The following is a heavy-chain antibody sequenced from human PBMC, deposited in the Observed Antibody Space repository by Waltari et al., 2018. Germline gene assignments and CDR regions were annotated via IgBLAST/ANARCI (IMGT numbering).Heavy chain of an antibody. CDR3: AREWGPGIAAAVTNWFDP. CDR2: INPNSGGT. CDR1: GYTFTGYY. Sequence: QVQLVQSGAAVKKPGASVKVSCKASGYTFTGYYLPWVRQAPGQGLEWMGWINPNSGGTNYAQKFQGRVTMTRDTSISTAYMELSRLRSDDTAVYYCAREWGPGIAAAVTNWFDPWGQGTLVTVSS. V-gene: IGHV1-2*02. J-gene: IGHJ5*02. D-gene: IGHD6-13*01.